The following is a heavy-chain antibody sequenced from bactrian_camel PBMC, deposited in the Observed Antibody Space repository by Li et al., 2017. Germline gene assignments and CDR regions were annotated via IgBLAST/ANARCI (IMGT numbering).Heavy chain of an antibody. J-gene: IGHJ6*01. CDR3: AAERTEGALKDFGY. Sequence: VQLVESGGGLVQPEGSLRLSCAASGFTFSTYDMSWVRQAPGKGLEWVSTINGGSSRLYYADSVKGRFTISRDNAKDSLYLQMNSLKTEDSAVYYCAAERTEGALKDFGYWGQGTQVTVS. V-gene: IGHV3S40*01. CDR1: GFTFSTYD. CDR2: INGGSSRL.